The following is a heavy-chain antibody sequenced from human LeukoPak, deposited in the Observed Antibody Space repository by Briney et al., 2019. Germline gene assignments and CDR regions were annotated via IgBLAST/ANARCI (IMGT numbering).Heavy chain of an antibody. V-gene: IGHV4-34*01. Sequence: PSETLSLTCAVYGGSFSGYYWSWIRQPPGKGLEWIGEINHSGSTNYNPSLKSRVTISVDTSKNQFSLKLSSVTAADTAVYYCARLGEENKIFGVVITYYMDVWGKGTMVTVSS. CDR2: INHSGST. CDR3: ARLGEENKIFGVVITYYMDV. D-gene: IGHD3-3*01. CDR1: GGSFSGYY. J-gene: IGHJ6*03.